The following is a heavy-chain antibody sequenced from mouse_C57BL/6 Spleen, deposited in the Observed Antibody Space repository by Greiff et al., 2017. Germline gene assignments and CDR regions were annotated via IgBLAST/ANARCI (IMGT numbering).Heavy chain of an antibody. J-gene: IGHJ4*01. CDR1: GYTFTDYY. D-gene: IGHD1-1*01. CDR2: INPYNGGT. CDR3: ANYGSSYGAMDY. V-gene: IGHV1-19*01. Sequence: EVQLQQSGPVLVKPGASVKMSCKASGYTFTDYYMNWVKQSHGKSLEWIGVINPYNGGTSYNQKFKGKATLTVDKSSSTAYMELNSLTSEDSAVYYCANYGSSYGAMDYWGQGTSVTVSS.